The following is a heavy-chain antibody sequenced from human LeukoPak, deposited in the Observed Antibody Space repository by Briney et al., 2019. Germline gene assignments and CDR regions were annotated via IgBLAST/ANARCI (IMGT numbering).Heavy chain of an antibody. Sequence: SETLSLTCAVYGGSFSGYYWSWIRQPPGKGLEWIGEINHSGSTNYNPSLKSRVTISVDTSKNQFSLKLGSVTAADTAVYYCARTTVTERGGVDYWGQGTLVTVSS. CDR2: INHSGST. CDR3: ARTTVTERGGVDY. J-gene: IGHJ4*02. D-gene: IGHD4-17*01. V-gene: IGHV4-34*01. CDR1: GGSFSGYY.